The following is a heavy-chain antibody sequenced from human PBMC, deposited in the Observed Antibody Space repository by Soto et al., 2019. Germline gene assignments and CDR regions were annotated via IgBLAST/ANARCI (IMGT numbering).Heavy chain of an antibody. V-gene: IGHV3-33*01. J-gene: IGHJ1*01. CDR2: IWYDGSNE. CDR1: GFTFSSYG. D-gene: IGHD4-17*01. CDR3: VRGGYGDPRYFPH. Sequence: QVQLVESGGGVVQPGRSLRLSCAACGFTFSSYGMHWVRQAPGKGLEWVAIIWYDGSNEYYADSVKGRFTISRDNSKNTLFLQMNNLRAEDTAVYYCVRGGYGDPRYFPHWGQGTLVTVSS.